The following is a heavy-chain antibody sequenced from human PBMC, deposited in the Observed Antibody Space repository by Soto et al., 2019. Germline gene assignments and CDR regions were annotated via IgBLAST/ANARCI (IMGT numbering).Heavy chain of an antibody. J-gene: IGHJ6*02. Sequence: QVQLVESGGGVVQPGRSLRLSCAASGFTFSSYGMHWVRQAPGKGLEWVAVISYDGSNKYYADSVKGRFTISRDNSKKTLYRQMSSLRAEDTAVYYCAKALPHFYCYHSSGYYWDGMDVWGQGTTVSVCS. CDR1: GFTFSSYG. D-gene: IGHD3-22*01. V-gene: IGHV3-30*18. CDR2: ISYDGSNK. CDR3: AKALPHFYCYHSSGYYWDGMDV.